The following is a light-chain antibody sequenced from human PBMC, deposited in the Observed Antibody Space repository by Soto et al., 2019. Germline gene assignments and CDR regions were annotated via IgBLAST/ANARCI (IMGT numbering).Light chain of an antibody. Sequence: QSVLTQPPSVSAAPGQKVTISCSGISSNIGGNSVSWYQQLPGTAPKLLIYDDNKRPSGIPDRFSGSKSGTSANLGITGFQTGDEADYYCGSWDSSLSAYVFGTGTKVTVL. CDR2: DDN. V-gene: IGLV1-51*01. CDR1: SSNIGGNS. CDR3: GSWDSSLSAYV. J-gene: IGLJ1*01.